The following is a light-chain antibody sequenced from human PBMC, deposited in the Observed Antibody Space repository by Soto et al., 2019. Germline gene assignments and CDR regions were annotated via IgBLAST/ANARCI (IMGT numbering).Light chain of an antibody. CDR2: NVY. CDR1: SSDVGGYNF. Sequence: QSALTQPAAVSGSPGQSITISCTGTSSDVGGYNFVSWYQQHPGKAPKLMLYNVYDRPSGISHRFSGSRSGNTASLTISGLQAEDEAQYYCNSYTRSSTLVFGGGTQLTVL. V-gene: IGLV2-14*03. CDR3: NSYTRSSTLV. J-gene: IGLJ2*01.